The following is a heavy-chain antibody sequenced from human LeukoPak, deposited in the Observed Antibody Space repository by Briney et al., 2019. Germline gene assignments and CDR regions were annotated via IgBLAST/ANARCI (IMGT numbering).Heavy chain of an antibody. D-gene: IGHD2-2*02. Sequence: AASVKVSCKASGYTLTSYDINWVRQATGQGLEWMGWMNPNSGNTGYAQKFQGRVTTTRNTSISTAYMELSSLRSEDTAVYYCARLGVVVPAAISPLDYYYGMDVWGQGTTVTVSS. CDR2: MNPNSGNT. CDR1: GYTLTSYD. V-gene: IGHV1-8*01. J-gene: IGHJ6*02. CDR3: ARLGVVVPAAISPLDYYYGMDV.